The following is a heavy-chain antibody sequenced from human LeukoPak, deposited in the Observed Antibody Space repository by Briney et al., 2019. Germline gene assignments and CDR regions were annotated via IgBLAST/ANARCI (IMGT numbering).Heavy chain of an antibody. D-gene: IGHD3-10*01. J-gene: IGHJ4*02. CDR1: GGSISSGGYY. CDR2: IYYSGST. Sequence: SQTLSLTCTVSGGSISSGGYYWSWIRQHPGKGLEWIGYIYYSGSTYYTPSLKSRLTISVDTSKNQFSLKLSSLTAADTAVYYCARGYRIRGVIRGGDYWGQGTLVTVSS. V-gene: IGHV4-31*03. CDR3: ARGYRIRGVIRGGDY.